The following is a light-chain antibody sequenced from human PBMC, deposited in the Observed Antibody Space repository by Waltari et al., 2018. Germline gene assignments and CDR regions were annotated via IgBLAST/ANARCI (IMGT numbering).Light chain of an antibody. Sequence: QSALTQHASVSGSPGQSITISCAGTSSDVGGYDLVSWYQHHPDKAPKLLIYAVTKRPSGVSNRFSGSKSGNTASLTISGLQAEDEATYYCCSYLERTVFGGGTKLTVL. CDR3: CSYLERTV. J-gene: IGLJ2*01. CDR1: SSDVGGYDL. V-gene: IGLV2-23*02. CDR2: AVT.